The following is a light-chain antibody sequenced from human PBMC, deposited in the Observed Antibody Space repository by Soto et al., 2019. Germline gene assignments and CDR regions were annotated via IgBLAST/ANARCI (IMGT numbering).Light chain of an antibody. J-gene: IGKJ2*04. CDR1: QSIIRY. CDR2: GTS. V-gene: IGKV1-39*01. Sequence: DIQMTQSPSSLSASVGDSVTITCRASQSIIRYLNWYQQKPGKAPKLLFYGTSSLQSGVPSRFSGSGSGTDFTLTISTLQPEDFATYYCQQTFTTPCSFGQGTKLETK. CDR3: QQTFTTPCS.